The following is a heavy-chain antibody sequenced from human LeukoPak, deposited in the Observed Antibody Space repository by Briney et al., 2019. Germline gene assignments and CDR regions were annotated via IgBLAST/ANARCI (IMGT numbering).Heavy chain of an antibody. CDR2: ISSSGSTI. CDR1: GCTFSSYE. D-gene: IGHD2/OR15-2a*01. Sequence: SGGSLRLSCAASGCTFSSYEMNWVRQAPGKGLEWVSYISSSGSTIYYADSVKGRFTISRDNAKNSLYLQMNSLRAEDTAVYYCARDLHIVLRPGYFDYWGQGTLVTVSS. J-gene: IGHJ4*02. V-gene: IGHV3-48*03. CDR3: ARDLHIVLRPGYFDY.